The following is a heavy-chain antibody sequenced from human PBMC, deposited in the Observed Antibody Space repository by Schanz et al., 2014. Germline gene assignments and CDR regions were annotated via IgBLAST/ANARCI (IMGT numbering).Heavy chain of an antibody. V-gene: IGHV3-30*02. CDR1: GYSFSDYD. CDR2: LRSDGSRR. J-gene: IGHJ3*02. Sequence: VQLVESGGGVVQPGGSLRLSCVGSGYSFSDYDMYWIRQAPGKGLEWLAFLRSDGSRRDYADSVKGRFTISRDNSKNTLSLQMNSLRAEDTAVYYCAREEGYGYGPGAFDIWGQGTMVTVSS. D-gene: IGHD5-18*01. CDR3: AREEGYGYGPGAFDI.